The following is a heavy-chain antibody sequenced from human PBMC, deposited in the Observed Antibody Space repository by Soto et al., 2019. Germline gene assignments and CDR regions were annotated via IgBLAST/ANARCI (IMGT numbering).Heavy chain of an antibody. CDR3: ATSLDKFVYFDY. J-gene: IGHJ4*02. CDR2: ISGSGGST. D-gene: IGHD2-2*03. Sequence: GGSLRLSCAASGFTFSSYAMSWVRQAPGKGLEWVSAISGSGGSTYYADSVKGRFTISRDNSKNTLYLQMNSLRAEDTAVYYCATSLDKFVYFDYWGQGTLVTVSS. CDR1: GFTFSSYA. V-gene: IGHV3-23*01.